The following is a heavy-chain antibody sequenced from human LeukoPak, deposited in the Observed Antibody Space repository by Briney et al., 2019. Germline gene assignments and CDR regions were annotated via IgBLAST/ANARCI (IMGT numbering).Heavy chain of an antibody. CDR2: IWYGGSSK. V-gene: IGHV3-33*01. J-gene: IGHJ1*01. Sequence: PGRSLRLSCAASGFTFSSYGMHWVRQAPGKGLEWVAMIWYGGSSKYYADSVKGRFTISRDNSKNTLYLQMNSLRAEDTAVHYCARDEGYCRGGSCYSAEYFQHWGQGTLVTVSS. CDR3: ARDEGYCRGGSCYSAEYFQH. CDR1: GFTFSSYG. D-gene: IGHD2-15*01.